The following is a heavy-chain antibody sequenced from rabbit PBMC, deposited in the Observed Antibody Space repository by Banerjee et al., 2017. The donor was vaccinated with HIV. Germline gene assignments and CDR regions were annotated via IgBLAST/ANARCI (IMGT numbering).Heavy chain of an antibody. CDR2: IYAGSSGST. CDR3: ARDVVDNAGYAFKL. D-gene: IGHD3-3*01. J-gene: IGHJ4*01. Sequence: QEQLVEYGGDLVQPEGSLTLTCTASGFSFSSSYYMCWVRQAPGKGLEWIGCIYAGSSGSTYYASWAKGRFTISKTSSTTVTLQMTSLTAADTATYFCARDVVDNAGYAFKLWGPGTLVTVS. CDR1: GFSFSSSYY. V-gene: IGHV1S45*01.